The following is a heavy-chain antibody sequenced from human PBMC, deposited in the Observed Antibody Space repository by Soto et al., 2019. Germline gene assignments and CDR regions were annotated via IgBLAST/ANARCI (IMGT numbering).Heavy chain of an antibody. CDR3: ARAIDCSSTSCYYYYYMDV. J-gene: IGHJ6*03. D-gene: IGHD2-2*01. Sequence: EVQLVESGGGLVKPGGSLRLSCAASGFTFSSYSMNWVRQAPGKGLEWVSSISSSSSYIYYADSVKGRFTISRDNAKNSLYLQMNSLRAEDTAVYYCARAIDCSSTSCYYYYYMDVWGKGTTVTVSS. CDR1: GFTFSSYS. V-gene: IGHV3-21*01. CDR2: ISSSSSYI.